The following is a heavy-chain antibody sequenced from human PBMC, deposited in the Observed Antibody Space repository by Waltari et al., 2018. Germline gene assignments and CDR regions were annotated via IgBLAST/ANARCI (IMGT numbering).Heavy chain of an antibody. D-gene: IGHD1-26*01. CDR2: IKQAGREK. CDR1: GFTFSSYW. CDR3: ARDWQFGSGLGFGYYYYGMDV. Sequence: EVQLVESGGGLVQPGGSLRLSCAASGFTFSSYWMSWVRQAPGQGLEWVANIKQAGREKDYVDTVKGRFTSSRDNAKNALYLQMNSLRAEDTAVYYCARDWQFGSGLGFGYYYYGMDVWGQGTTGTVSS. V-gene: IGHV3-7*04. J-gene: IGHJ6*02.